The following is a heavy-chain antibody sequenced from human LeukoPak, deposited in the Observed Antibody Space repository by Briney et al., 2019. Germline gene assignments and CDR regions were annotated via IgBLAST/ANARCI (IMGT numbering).Heavy chain of an antibody. D-gene: IGHD3-3*01. V-gene: IGHV1-8*01. CDR3: ARGAPVAIFGPGYDEYFEY. CDR2: MNPMRDNT. CDR1: GYTFDNYD. J-gene: IGHJ4*02. Sequence: GASVKVSCKTSGYTFDNYDFNWVRQGTGHGLVRKRCMNPMRDNTGYAQKFQGRVLMTTNTSMTTAYMELRGLRSEDTAIYYCARGAPVAIFGPGYDEYFEYWGQGTVVAVSS.